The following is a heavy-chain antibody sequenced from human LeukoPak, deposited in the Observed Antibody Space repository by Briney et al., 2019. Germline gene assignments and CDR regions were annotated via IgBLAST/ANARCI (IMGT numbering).Heavy chain of an antibody. Sequence: ASVKVSCKASGGTFSSYAISWVRQAPGQGLEWMGGIIPIFGTPKYAQKYQGRVTVTADESTSTAYMELSSLTSEDTAVYYCARDNKWELFALDYWGQGTLVTVSS. D-gene: IGHD1-26*01. CDR1: GGTFSSYA. CDR3: ARDNKWELFALDY. V-gene: IGHV1-69*13. CDR2: IIPIFGTP. J-gene: IGHJ4*02.